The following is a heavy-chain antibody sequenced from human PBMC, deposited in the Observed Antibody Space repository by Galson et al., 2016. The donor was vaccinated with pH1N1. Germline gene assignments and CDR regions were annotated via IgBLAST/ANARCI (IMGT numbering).Heavy chain of an antibody. CDR2: IWYDGSNK. CDR1: GFTFSSYG. D-gene: IGHD4-17*01. V-gene: IGHV3-33*01. J-gene: IGHJ4*02. Sequence: SLRLSCAASGFTFSSYGMHWVRQAPGKGLEWVAVIWYDGSNKYYADSVKGRFTISRDNSKNTLYLQMNSLRAEDTAVYYCATPMDYGDYVFNYWGQGTLVTASS. CDR3: ATPMDYGDYVFNY.